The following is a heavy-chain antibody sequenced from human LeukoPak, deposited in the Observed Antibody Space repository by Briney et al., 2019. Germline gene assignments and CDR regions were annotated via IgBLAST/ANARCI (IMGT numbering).Heavy chain of an antibody. V-gene: IGHV1-46*01. D-gene: IGHD5-12*01. J-gene: IGHJ4*02. CDR1: GYTFTSYY. Sequence: GASVKVSCKASGYTFTSYYMHWVRQAPGQGLEWMGIINPSGGSTSYAQKFQGRVTMTRDTSTSTAYMELSRLRSDDTAVYYCVSVPYSGYDSYRFDYWGQGTLVTVSS. CDR2: INPSGGST. CDR3: VSVPYSGYDSYRFDY.